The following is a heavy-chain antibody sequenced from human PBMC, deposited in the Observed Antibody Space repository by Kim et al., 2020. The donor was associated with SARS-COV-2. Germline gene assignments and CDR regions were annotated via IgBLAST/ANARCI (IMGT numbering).Heavy chain of an antibody. V-gene: IGHV4-59*01. Sequence: SETLSLTCTVSGGSISSYYWSWIRQPPGKGLEWIGYIYYSGSTNYNPSLKSRVTISVDTSKNQFSLKLSSVTAADTAVYYCARGPWRRWLQSSEGNFDYWGQGTLVTVSS. J-gene: IGHJ4*02. CDR1: GGSISSYY. CDR3: ARGPWRRWLQSSEGNFDY. CDR2: IYYSGST. D-gene: IGHD5-12*01.